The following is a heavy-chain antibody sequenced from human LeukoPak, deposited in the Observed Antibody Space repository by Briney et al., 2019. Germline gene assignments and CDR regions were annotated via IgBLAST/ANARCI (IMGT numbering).Heavy chain of an antibody. CDR3: ARETAYCGGDCFTLLDY. CDR2: IYYSGST. J-gene: IGHJ4*02. D-gene: IGHD2-21*02. CDR1: GGSITSYY. V-gene: IGHV4-59*01. Sequence: SETLSLTCTVSGGSITSYYWSWIRQPPGKGLEWIGYIYYSGSTNYNPSLKSRVTISVDTSKNQFSLKLSSVTAADTAVYYCARETAYCGGDCFTLLDYWGQGTLATVSS.